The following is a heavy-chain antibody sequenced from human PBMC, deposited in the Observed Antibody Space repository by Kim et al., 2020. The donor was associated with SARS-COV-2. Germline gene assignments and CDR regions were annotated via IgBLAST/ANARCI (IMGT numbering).Heavy chain of an antibody. D-gene: IGHD2-8*02. J-gene: IGHJ4*02. V-gene: IGHV4-39*01. Sequence: SETLSLTCTVSGGSISSSSYYWGWIRQPPGKGLEWIGSIYYSGSTYYNPSLKSRVTISVDTSKNQFSLKLSSVTAADTAVYYCARLATWCHWGQGTLVTVSS. CDR2: IYYSGST. CDR3: ARLATWCH. CDR1: GGSISSSSYY.